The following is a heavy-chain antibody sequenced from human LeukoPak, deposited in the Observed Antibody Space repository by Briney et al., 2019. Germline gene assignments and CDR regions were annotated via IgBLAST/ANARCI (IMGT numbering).Heavy chain of an antibody. V-gene: IGHV3-23*01. J-gene: IGHJ4*02. CDR3: AKEWFRDYLGSDFDY. D-gene: IGHD4-17*01. Sequence: GGSLRLSCAASGFTFSSYEMNWVRQAPGKGLEWVSAISGSGGSTYYADSVKGRFTISRDNSKNTLYLQMNSLRAEDTAVYYCAKEWFRDYLGSDFDYWGQGTLVTVSS. CDR2: ISGSGGST. CDR1: GFTFSSYE.